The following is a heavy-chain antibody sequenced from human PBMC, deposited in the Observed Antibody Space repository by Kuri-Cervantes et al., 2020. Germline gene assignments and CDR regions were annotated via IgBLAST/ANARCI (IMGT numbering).Heavy chain of an antibody. J-gene: IGHJ2*01. CDR3: AREKTTVTTSRGYFDL. D-gene: IGHD4-17*01. V-gene: IGHV4-30-4*08. CDR1: GGSISGGDYY. CDR2: IYYSGST. Sequence: LRLSCTVSGGSISGGDYYWSWIRQPPGKGLEWIGYIYYSGSTYNNPSLKSRVTISVDTSKNQFSLKLSSVTAADTAVYYCAREKTTVTTSRGYFDLWGRGTLVTVSS.